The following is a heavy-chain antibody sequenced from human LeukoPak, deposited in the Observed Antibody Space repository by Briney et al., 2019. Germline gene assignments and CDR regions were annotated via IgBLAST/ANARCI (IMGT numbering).Heavy chain of an antibody. J-gene: IGHJ4*02. CDR1: GFTFSSYA. Sequence: GGSLRLSCAASGFTFSSYAMHWVRQAPGKGLEWVAVISYDGSNKYYADSVKGRFTISRDNSKNTLYLQMNSLRAEDTAVYYCARDVAAAGHFDYWGQGTLVTVSS. CDR2: ISYDGSNK. CDR3: ARDVAAAGHFDY. D-gene: IGHD6-13*01. V-gene: IGHV3-30-3*01.